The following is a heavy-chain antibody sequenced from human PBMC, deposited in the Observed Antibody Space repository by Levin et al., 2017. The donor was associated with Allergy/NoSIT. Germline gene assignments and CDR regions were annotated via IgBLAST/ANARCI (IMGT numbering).Heavy chain of an antibody. V-gene: IGHV4-59*01. CDR2: IYYSGST. J-gene: IGHJ6*02. D-gene: IGHD5-12*01. Sequence: SETLSLTCTVSGGSISSYYWSWIRQPPGKGLEWIGYIYYSGSTNYNPSLKSRVTISVDTSKNQFSLKLSSVTAADTAVYYCARDHSTRTKWLRGDYYYGMDGWGQGTTVTVSS. CDR3: ARDHSTRTKWLRGDYYYGMDG. CDR1: GGSISSYY.